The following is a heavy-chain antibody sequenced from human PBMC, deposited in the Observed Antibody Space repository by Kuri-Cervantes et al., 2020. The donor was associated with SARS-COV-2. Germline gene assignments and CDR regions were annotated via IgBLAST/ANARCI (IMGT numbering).Heavy chain of an antibody. J-gene: IGHJ4*02. D-gene: IGHD3-3*01. CDR2: MNPNSGNT. CDR3: ARDPPDFWSGSYGSSRQDLDY. V-gene: IGHV1-8*02. CDR1: GYTFISYD. Sequence: ASVKVSCKASGYTFISYDINWVRQATGQGLEWMGWMNPNSGNTGYAQKFQGRVTMTRNTSISTAYMELSSLRSEDTAVYFCARDPPDFWSGSYGSSRQDLDYWGQGTLVTVSS.